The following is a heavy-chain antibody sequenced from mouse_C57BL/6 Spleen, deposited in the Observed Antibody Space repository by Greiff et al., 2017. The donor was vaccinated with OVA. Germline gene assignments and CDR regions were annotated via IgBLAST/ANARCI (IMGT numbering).Heavy chain of an antibody. V-gene: IGHV1-55*01. CDR3: ARRGLYDYEGAMDY. Sequence: QVQLQQPGAELVKPGASVKMSCKASGYTFTSYWITWVKKRPGQGLEWIGDIYPGSGSTNYNEKFKSKATLTVDTSSSTAYMQLSSLTSEDSAVYYCARRGLYDYEGAMDYWGQGTSVTVSS. J-gene: IGHJ4*01. CDR2: IYPGSGST. CDR1: GYTFTSYW. D-gene: IGHD2-4*01.